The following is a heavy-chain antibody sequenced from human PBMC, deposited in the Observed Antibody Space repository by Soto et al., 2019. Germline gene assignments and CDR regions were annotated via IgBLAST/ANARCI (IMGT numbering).Heavy chain of an antibody. D-gene: IGHD6-6*01. CDR3: AKARYSSSSAGYSVFDH. J-gene: IGHJ4*02. CDR2: ISGGGSST. CDR1: GFAFSTYA. V-gene: IGHV3-23*01. Sequence: PGGSLRLSCVASGFAFSTYAMSWVRQAPGKGLEWVSTISGGGSSTYNADSVKGRFTISRDNSKNTQYLQMNSLRADDTALYYCAKARYSSSSAGYSVFDHWGQGTLVTVSS.